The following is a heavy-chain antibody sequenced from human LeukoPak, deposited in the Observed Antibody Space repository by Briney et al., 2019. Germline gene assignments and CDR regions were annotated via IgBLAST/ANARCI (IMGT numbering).Heavy chain of an antibody. Sequence: GGSLRLSCAASGFIFSSYGMHWVRQAPGKGLEWVAVIWYDGSNKYYADSVKGRFTISRDNSKNTLYLQMNSLRAEDTAVYYCARVDSGNFNWFDPWGQGTMVTVS. D-gene: IGHD1-26*01. J-gene: IGHJ5*02. V-gene: IGHV3-33*01. CDR3: ARVDSGNFNWFDP. CDR1: GFIFSSYG. CDR2: IWYDGSNK.